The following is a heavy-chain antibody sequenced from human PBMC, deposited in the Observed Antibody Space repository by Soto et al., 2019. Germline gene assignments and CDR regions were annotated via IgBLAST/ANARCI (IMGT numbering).Heavy chain of an antibody. CDR1: GGSITSHY. D-gene: IGHD3-10*01. CDR2: IHHSGST. CDR3: ARQGFGQLHGLVDV. J-gene: IGHJ6*02. V-gene: IGHV4-59*08. Sequence: QVQLQESGPGLVKPSETLSLTCSVSGGSITSHYCSWFRQLPGKGLEWIGYIHHSGSTSYNPSLTSRLTMSVDTSKTQFSLKVSSVTAADTALYFCARQGFGQLHGLVDVWGPGTTVTVS.